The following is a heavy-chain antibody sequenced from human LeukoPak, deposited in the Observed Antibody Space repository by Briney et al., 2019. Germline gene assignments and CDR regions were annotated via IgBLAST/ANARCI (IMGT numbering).Heavy chain of an antibody. CDR1: GGSFSGYY. J-gene: IGHJ4*02. CDR2: INHSGST. CDR3: ARGGKVKHSSSYHY. Sequence: SETLSLTCAVYGGSFSGYYWSWIRQTPGKGLEWIGEINHSGSTNYNPSLKSRVTISVDTSKNQFSLKLSSVTAADTAVYYCARGGKVKHSSSYHYWGQGTLVTVSS. D-gene: IGHD6-6*01. V-gene: IGHV4-34*01.